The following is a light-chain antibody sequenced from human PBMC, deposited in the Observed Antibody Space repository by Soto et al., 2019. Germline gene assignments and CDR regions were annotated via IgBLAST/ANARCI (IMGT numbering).Light chain of an antibody. CDR2: EIN. Sequence: QSALTQPPSASGSPGQSVTISCTGTSSDVGAYDYVSWYQQHPGKAPKLMIYEINKRPSGVPDRFSGSKSGNTASLAISGLRSEDEADYYCATWDDSLSGRWVFGGGTKLTVL. V-gene: IGLV2-8*01. CDR3: ATWDDSLSGRWV. CDR1: SSDVGAYDY. J-gene: IGLJ3*02.